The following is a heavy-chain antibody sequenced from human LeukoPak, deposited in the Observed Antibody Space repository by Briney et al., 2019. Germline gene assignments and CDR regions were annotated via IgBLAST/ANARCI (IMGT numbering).Heavy chain of an antibody. J-gene: IGHJ4*02. CDR2: IIPILGIA. CDR1: GGTFSSYA. D-gene: IGHD5-18*01. CDR3: ARGEAMVTGLFDY. V-gene: IGHV1-69*04. Sequence: SVKVSCKASGGTFSSYAISWVRQAPGQGLEWMGRIIPILGIANYAQKFQGRVTITADKPTSTAYMELSSLRSEDTAVYYCARGEAMVTGLFDYWGQGTLVTVSS.